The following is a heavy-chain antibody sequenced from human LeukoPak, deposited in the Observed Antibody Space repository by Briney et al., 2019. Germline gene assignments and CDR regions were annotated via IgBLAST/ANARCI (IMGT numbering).Heavy chain of an antibody. Sequence: GGSLRLSCAASGFTFSSYAMSWVRQAPGKGLEWVSAISGSGGSTYYADSVKGRFTISRDNSKNTLYLQMNSLRAEDTAVYYCAKTFKPGFGYYYYGMDVWGQGTTVTVSS. CDR3: AKTFKPGFGYYYYGMDV. CDR2: ISGSGGST. D-gene: IGHD2/OR15-2a*01. CDR1: GFTFSSYA. V-gene: IGHV3-23*01. J-gene: IGHJ6*02.